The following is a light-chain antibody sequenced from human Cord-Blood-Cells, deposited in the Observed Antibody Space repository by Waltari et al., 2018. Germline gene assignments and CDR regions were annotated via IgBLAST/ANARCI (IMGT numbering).Light chain of an antibody. Sequence: DIVMNQSPDSLAVSLGERATINYKSSQSVLYSSNNKNYLAWYQQKPGQPPKLLIYWASTRESGVPDRFSGSGSGTDFTLTISSLQAEDVAVYYCQQYYSTPRTFGQGTKVEIK. CDR2: WAS. V-gene: IGKV4-1*01. J-gene: IGKJ1*01. CDR3: QQYYSTPRT. CDR1: QSVLYSSNNKNY.